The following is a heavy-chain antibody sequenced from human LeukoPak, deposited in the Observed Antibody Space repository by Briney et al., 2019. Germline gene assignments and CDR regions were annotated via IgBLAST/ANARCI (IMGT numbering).Heavy chain of an antibody. V-gene: IGHV3-7*03. CDR3: AKGIAAAGTGNDY. D-gene: IGHD6-13*01. CDR2: IKQEVSEI. J-gene: IGHJ4*02. Sequence: GGSLRLSCAPSGFTFSNYWMSWVRQAPGKGLEWVANIKQEVSEIHYVDSVKGGYTISRDNAKNSLYLQMNSLRAEDTALYYWAKGIAAAGTGNDYWGQRTLVTVSS. CDR1: GFTFSNYW.